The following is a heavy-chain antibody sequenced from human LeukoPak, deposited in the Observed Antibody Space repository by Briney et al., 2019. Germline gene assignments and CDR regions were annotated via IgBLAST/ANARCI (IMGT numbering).Heavy chain of an antibody. CDR2: IYYSGST. D-gene: IGHD1-26*01. CDR1: GGSISSYY. CDR3: ARDGGIEDWFDP. Sequence: KASETLSLTCTVSGGSISSYYWSWIRQPPGKGLEWIGYIYYSGSTNYNPSLKSRVTISVDTSKNQFSLKLSSVTAADTAVYYCARDGGIEDWFDPWGQGTLVTVSS. J-gene: IGHJ5*02. V-gene: IGHV4-59*01.